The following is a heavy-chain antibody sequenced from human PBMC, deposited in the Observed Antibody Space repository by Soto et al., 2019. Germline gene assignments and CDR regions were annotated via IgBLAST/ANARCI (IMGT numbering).Heavy chain of an antibody. Sequence: GGSLRLSCAASGFTFSGSDMSWVRQAPGKGLEWVSGISASAANTYYADSVKGRFTISRDNSRSTLYLQMNSLRAGDKAVDYCWRRGVISNAMNLYFGYWGQGALVTVSS. D-gene: IGHD2-2*01. CDR2: ISASAANT. CDR1: GFTFSGSD. CDR3: WRRGVISNAMNLYFGY. J-gene: IGHJ4*02. V-gene: IGHV3-23*01.